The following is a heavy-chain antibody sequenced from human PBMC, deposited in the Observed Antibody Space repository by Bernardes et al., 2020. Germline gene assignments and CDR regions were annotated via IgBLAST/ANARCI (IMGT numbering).Heavy chain of an antibody. J-gene: IGHJ4*02. CDR2: LSGSGEST. D-gene: IGHD4-17*01. CDR1: GFTFSTSA. V-gene: IGHV3-23*01. CDR3: AKVPNTAVTTAFDY. Sequence: GWTLPLSCAASGFTFSTSAMSWVRQAPGAGLAWVSGLSGSGESTYYADSVKGRLTVSRDNSKNTVYLQMNSLRVEDTAVYYCAKVPNTAVTTAFDYWGQGTLVTGSA.